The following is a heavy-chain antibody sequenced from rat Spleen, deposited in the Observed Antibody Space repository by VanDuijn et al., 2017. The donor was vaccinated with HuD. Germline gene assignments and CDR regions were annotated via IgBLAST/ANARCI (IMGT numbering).Heavy chain of an antibody. J-gene: IGHJ2*01. CDR3: ARHGLNYGGYYSDY. CDR2: IRDDGSST. Sequence: EVQLVESAGGLVQPGRSLKLSCAASGFTFSDYYMAWVRQPPKKGLEWVPTIRDDGSSTYYRDSVKGRFTISRDNAKSTLYLQMDSLRSEDTATYYCARHGLNYGGYYSDYWVQGVMVTVSS. D-gene: IGHD1-11*01. V-gene: IGHV5-7*01. CDR1: GFTFSDYY.